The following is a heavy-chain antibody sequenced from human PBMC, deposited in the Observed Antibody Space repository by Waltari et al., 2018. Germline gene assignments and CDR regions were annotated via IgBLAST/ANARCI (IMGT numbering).Heavy chain of an antibody. CDR1: GGSISSSSYY. J-gene: IGHJ3*02. Sequence: QLQLQESGPGLVKPSETLSLTCTVSGGSISSSSYYWGWIRQPPGKGLEWIGSIHYSGSTYYNPSLKSRVTISVDTSKNQFSLKLSSVTAADTAVYYCARFSITMIVVVTDAFDIWGQGTMVTVSS. CDR2: IHYSGST. D-gene: IGHD3-22*01. V-gene: IGHV4-39*01. CDR3: ARFSITMIVVVTDAFDI.